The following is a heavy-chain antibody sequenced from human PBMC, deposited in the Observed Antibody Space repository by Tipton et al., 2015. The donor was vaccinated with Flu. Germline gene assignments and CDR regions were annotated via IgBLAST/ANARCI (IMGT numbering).Heavy chain of an antibody. CDR1: GDSIGSNYF. Sequence: LRLSCSVSGDSIGSNYFWAWIRQPPGKGLEWVANVHRSGNGYYNPSLRSRVTISVDTSRNQFSLKMSSVTAADTAVYYCARRDYSNYVSEPRNWFDLWGQGTPVTVSS. D-gene: IGHD4-11*01. CDR3: ARRDYSNYVSEPRNWFDL. V-gene: IGHV4-38-2*01. CDR2: VHRSGNG. J-gene: IGHJ5*02.